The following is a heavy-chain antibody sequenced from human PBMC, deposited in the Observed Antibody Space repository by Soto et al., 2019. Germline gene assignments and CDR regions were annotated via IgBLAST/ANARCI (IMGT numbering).Heavy chain of an antibody. D-gene: IGHD3-10*01. CDR2: IKSKTDGGTT. CDR3: TTENDYYGSGSYWSKLYYYYYMDV. CDR1: GFTFSNAW. J-gene: IGHJ6*03. Sequence: GGSLRLSCAASGFTFSNAWMSWVRQAPGKGLEWVGRIKSKTDGGTTDYAAPVKGRFTISRDDSKNTLYLQMNSLKTEDTAVYYCTTENDYYGSGSYWSKLYYYYYMDVWGKGTTVTVSS. V-gene: IGHV3-15*01.